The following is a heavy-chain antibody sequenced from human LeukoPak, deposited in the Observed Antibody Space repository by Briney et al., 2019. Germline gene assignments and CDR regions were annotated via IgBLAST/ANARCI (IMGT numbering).Heavy chain of an antibody. D-gene: IGHD2-21*01. Sequence: PGGSLRLSCVASGFTFNIYGVSWVRQAPGKGLEWVSSVGSGDDIHYADPVKGRFTGYRDDATNTVYLQMNSLRVEDTAIYFCAKDATPRNRLWDHFDSWGQGTLVSVSS. J-gene: IGHJ4*02. V-gene: IGHV3-23*01. CDR1: GFTFNIYG. CDR2: VGSGDDI. CDR3: AKDATPRNRLWDHFDS.